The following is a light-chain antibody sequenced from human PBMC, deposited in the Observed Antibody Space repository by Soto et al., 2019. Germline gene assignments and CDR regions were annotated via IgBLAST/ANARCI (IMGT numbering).Light chain of an antibody. CDR1: QDINIY. V-gene: IGKV1-33*01. J-gene: IGKJ4*01. CDR2: GAS. Sequence: DIQMTQSPSSLSASVGDRVTVTCQASQDINIYLNWYQQRPGKAPRLLIYGASNLQAGVPSRFSGSGSGTDFTFTVTNLQPEDIATYYCQQYDSAPRTFGGGTKVEIQ. CDR3: QQYDSAPRT.